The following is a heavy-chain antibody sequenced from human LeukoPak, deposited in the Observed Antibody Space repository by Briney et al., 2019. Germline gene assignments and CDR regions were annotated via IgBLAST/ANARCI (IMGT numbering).Heavy chain of an antibody. V-gene: IGHV4-59*12. CDR1: GGSISTYY. CDR2: IYYSGST. Sequence: SETLSLTCTISGGSISTYYWSWIRQPPGKGLEWLGYIYYSGSTNYNPSLKSRVTISVDTSKNQFSLKLSSVTAAGTAVYYCARGLLNNSGGSFWGQGTLVTVSS. J-gene: IGHJ4*02. D-gene: IGHD2-15*01. CDR3: ARGLLNNSGGSF.